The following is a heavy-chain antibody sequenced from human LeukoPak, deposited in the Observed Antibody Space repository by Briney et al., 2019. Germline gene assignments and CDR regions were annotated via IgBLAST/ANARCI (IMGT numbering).Heavy chain of an antibody. J-gene: IGHJ3*02. CDR2: ISGSGGST. Sequence: PGGSLRLSCTASGFTFSSYSMNWVRQAPGKGLEWVSAISGSGGSTYYADSVKGRFTISRDNSKNTLYLQMNSLRAEDTAVYYCAKDTSVYDSSGYWDAFDIWGQGTMVTVSS. CDR1: GFTFSSYS. CDR3: AKDTSVYDSSGYWDAFDI. V-gene: IGHV3-23*01. D-gene: IGHD3-22*01.